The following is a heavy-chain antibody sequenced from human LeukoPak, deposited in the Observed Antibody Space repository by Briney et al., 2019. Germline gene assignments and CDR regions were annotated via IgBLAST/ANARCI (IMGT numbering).Heavy chain of an antibody. D-gene: IGHD1-1*01. V-gene: IGHV3-30*02. CDR1: GFTFNSYD. CDR2: IRYDGGDE. Sequence: PGGSLRLSCAASGFTFNSYDMHWVRQAPGKGLEWVALIRYDGGDEYYADSVRGRFTISRDNSINTLYLQMNSLRAEDTAVYYCAKDRPYRTESGTGTFDFWGQGTLVTVSS. CDR3: AKDRPYRTESGTGTFDF. J-gene: IGHJ4*02.